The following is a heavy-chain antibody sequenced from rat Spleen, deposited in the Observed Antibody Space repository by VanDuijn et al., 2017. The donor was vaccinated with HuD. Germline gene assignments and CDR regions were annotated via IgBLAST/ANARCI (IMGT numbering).Heavy chain of an antibody. CDR1: GFTFGDYG. CDR2: IIYDGSST. Sequence: EVQLVESGGGSAQPGRSLKLSCAASGFTFGDYGMAWVRQAPKKGLEWVATIIYDGSSTYYRDSVKGRFTLSRDNAKSTLYLQMDSLRSEDTATYYCATAGTRISRFAYWGQGTLVTVSP. D-gene: IGHD1-4*01. V-gene: IGHV5S10*01. CDR3: ATAGTRISRFAY. J-gene: IGHJ3*01.